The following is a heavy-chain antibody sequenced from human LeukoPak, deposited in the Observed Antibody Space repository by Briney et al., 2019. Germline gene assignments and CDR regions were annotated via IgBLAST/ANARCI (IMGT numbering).Heavy chain of an antibody. CDR2: INPNSGGT. CDR1: GYTFTGYY. D-gene: IGHD3-9*01. Sequence: ASVKVSCKASGYTFTGYYMHWVRQAPGQGLEWMGWINPNSGGTNYAQKFQGRVTMTRDTSISTAHMELSRLRSDDTAVYYCARDLLDILTGYYDYWGQGTLVTVSS. CDR3: ARDLLDILTGYYDY. V-gene: IGHV1-2*02. J-gene: IGHJ4*02.